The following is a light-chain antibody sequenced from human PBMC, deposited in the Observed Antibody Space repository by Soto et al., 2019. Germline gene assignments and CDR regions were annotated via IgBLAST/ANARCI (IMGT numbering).Light chain of an antibody. CDR2: DAS. J-gene: IGKJ3*01. V-gene: IGKV1-5*01. Sequence: DIQMTQSPSTLSASVGDRVTITCRASQSISSWLAWYQQKPGKAPKLLIYDASSLESGVPSRFSGSGSGTEFTLTISSLQPDYFATYYCQQYNRYFTFGPGTKVDIK. CDR3: QQYNRYFT. CDR1: QSISSW.